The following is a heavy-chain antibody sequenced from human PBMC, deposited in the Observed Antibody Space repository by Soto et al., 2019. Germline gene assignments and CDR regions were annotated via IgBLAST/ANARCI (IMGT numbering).Heavy chain of an antibody. Sequence: SVKVSCKASGGTFSSYAISWVRQAPGQGLEWMGGIIPIFGTANYAQKFQGRVTITADKSTSTAYMELSSLRSEDTAVYYCARAPPEAGVVTAIRYNWFDPWGQGTLVTVSS. CDR3: ARAPPEAGVVTAIRYNWFDP. J-gene: IGHJ5*02. D-gene: IGHD2-21*02. V-gene: IGHV1-69*06. CDR1: GGTFSSYA. CDR2: IIPIFGTA.